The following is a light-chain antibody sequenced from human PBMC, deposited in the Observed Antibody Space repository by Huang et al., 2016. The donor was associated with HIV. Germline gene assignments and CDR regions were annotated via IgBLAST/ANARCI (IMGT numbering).Light chain of an antibody. CDR2: SAS. J-gene: IGKJ5*01. CDR1: QSISTD. Sequence: IQMTQSPTSLSASVGDRVSITCRASQSISTDLNLYQQKPGKAPKLLISSASSLHSGVPSRVSGSGSGTDFTLTIKGLQLDDFATYYCQQSYSALSSFGPGTRL. CDR3: QQSYSALSS. V-gene: IGKV1-39*01.